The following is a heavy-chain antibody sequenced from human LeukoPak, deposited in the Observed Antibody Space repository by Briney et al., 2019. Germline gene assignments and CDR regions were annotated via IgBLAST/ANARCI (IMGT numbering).Heavy chain of an antibody. CDR3: AFSKDGGNSASDY. Sequence: GGSLRLSCAASGFTFSSYSMNWVRQAPGKGLEWVSFISSSGASIYYADSVKGRFTISRDNAKNSLYLQMNSLRAEDTAVYYCAFSKDGGNSASDYWGQGTLVTVSS. CDR2: ISSSGASI. CDR1: GFTFSSYS. J-gene: IGHJ4*02. D-gene: IGHD4-23*01. V-gene: IGHV3-21*04.